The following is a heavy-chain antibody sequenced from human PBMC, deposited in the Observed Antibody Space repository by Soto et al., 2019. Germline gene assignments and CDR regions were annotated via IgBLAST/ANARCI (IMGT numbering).Heavy chain of an antibody. CDR2: IYYSGST. D-gene: IGHD3-3*02. J-gene: IGHJ6*03. CDR3: ARDGLALLDYYMDV. V-gene: IGHV4-31*03. Sequence: QVQLQESGPGLVKPSQTLSLTCTVSGGSISSGGYYWSWIRQHPGKGLEWIGYIYYSGSTYYNPSLKSRVTISVDTSKNQFSLKLSSVTAADTAVYYCARDGLALLDYYMDVWGKGTTVTVSS. CDR1: GGSISSGGYY.